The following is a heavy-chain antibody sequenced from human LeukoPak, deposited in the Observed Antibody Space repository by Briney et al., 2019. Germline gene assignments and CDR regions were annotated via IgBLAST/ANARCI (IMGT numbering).Heavy chain of an antibody. J-gene: IGHJ6*03. Sequence: GGSLRLSCAASGFTFSNAWMSWVRQAPGKGLEWVGRIKSKTDGGTTDYAAPVKGRFTISRDDSKNTLYLQMNSLKTEDTAVYYCTTPKSYYYYMDVWGKGTTVTVSS. V-gene: IGHV3-15*01. CDR1: GFTFSNAW. CDR2: IKSKTDGGTT. CDR3: TTPKSYYYYMDV.